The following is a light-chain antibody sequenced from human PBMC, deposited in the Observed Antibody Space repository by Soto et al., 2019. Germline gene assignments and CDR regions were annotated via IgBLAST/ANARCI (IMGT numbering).Light chain of an antibody. CDR3: SSYTSSSTLV. CDR1: SSDVGGYNY. J-gene: IGLJ2*01. CDR2: EVS. V-gene: IGLV2-14*01. Sequence: QSALTQPASVSGSPGQWITISCTGTSSDVGGYNYVSWYQHHPGKAPKLMIYEVSNRPSGVSNRFSGSKSGNTASLTISGLQAEDEADYFCSSYTSSSTLVFGGGTKVTVL.